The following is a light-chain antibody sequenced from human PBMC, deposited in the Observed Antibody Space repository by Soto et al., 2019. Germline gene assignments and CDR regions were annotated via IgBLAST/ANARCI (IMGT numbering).Light chain of an antibody. CDR2: DAS. J-gene: IGKJ4*01. V-gene: IGKV3-11*01. Sequence: EIVLTQSPATLSLSPGERATLSCRASPSVSSSLAWYQQKPGQAPRLLIYDASNRATGIPARFSGSGSGTDVTLTISSLEPEDFAVYYCQQRTNWQELTFGGGTKVEIK. CDR3: QQRTNWQELT. CDR1: PSVSSS.